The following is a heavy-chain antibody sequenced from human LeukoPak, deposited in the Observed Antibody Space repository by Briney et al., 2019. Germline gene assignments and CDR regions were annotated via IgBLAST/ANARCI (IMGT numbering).Heavy chain of an antibody. CDR2: INTQGTYT. CDR3: VIDLGDYNDF. V-gene: IGHV3-74*01. J-gene: IGHJ4*02. Sequence: GGSLRLSCAVSGITFSSYWMHWVRQDPGRGLLWVSRINTQGTYTNYADSAKGRFTISRDNAKNTLYLQMSSLRADDTAVYYCVIDLGDYNDFWGQGTLVSVSS. D-gene: IGHD2-15*01. CDR1: GITFSSYW.